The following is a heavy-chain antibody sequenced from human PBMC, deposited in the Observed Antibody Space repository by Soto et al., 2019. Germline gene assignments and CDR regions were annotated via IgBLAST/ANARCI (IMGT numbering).Heavy chain of an antibody. D-gene: IGHD1-1*01. CDR2: INAGNGNT. CDR1: GYTFTSYA. CDR3: ARYVVKKTGTTFSFYYYYYMDV. J-gene: IGHJ6*03. V-gene: IGHV1-3*01. Sequence: ASVKVSCKASGYTFTSYAMHWVRQAPGQRLEWMGWINAGNGNTKYSQKIQGRVTITRDTSASTAYMELSSLRSEDTAVYYCARYVVKKTGTTFSFYYYYYMDVWGKGTTVTVSS.